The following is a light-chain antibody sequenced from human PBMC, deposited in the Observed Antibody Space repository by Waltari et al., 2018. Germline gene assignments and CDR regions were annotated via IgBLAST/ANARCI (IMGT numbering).Light chain of an antibody. CDR2: DVD. Sequence: QSALTQPASVSASLGQSITIPCTGTSSDVATYNRVSWYQQYPGKAPELILYDVDNRPAGGSNRLSGSKSGNTASLTISGLQAEDEADYYCSSYTTNTRFVGGGTKLTVL. J-gene: IGLJ2*01. V-gene: IGLV2-14*03. CDR1: SSDVATYNR. CDR3: SSYTTNTRF.